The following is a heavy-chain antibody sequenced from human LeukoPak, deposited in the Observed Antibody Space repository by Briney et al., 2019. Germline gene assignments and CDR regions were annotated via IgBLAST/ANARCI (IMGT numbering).Heavy chain of an antibody. Sequence: ASVKVSCKASGYTFTGYYMHWVRQAPGQALEWMGWITPFNGNTNYAQKFQDRVTITRDRSMSTAYMELSSLRSEDTAMYYCARSEGANYYFDYWGQGTLVTVSS. CDR2: ITPFNGNT. J-gene: IGHJ4*02. V-gene: IGHV1-45*02. CDR1: GYTFTGYY. D-gene: IGHD1-26*01. CDR3: ARSEGANYYFDY.